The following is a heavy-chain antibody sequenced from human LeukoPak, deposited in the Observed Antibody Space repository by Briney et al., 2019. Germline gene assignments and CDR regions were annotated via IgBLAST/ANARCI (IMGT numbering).Heavy chain of an antibody. J-gene: IGHJ4*02. CDR3: ARDSNSSSFDY. CDR2: INPSDGST. Sequence: GASVKVSCKSCGYTFTSHYMHWVRQAPGQGLEWMGIINPSDGSTTSAQKFQGRVTVTRDTSTSTVHMELSSLRSEDTAVYYCARDSNSSSFDYWGQGILVTVSS. CDR1: GYTFTSHY. D-gene: IGHD6-6*01. V-gene: IGHV1-46*01.